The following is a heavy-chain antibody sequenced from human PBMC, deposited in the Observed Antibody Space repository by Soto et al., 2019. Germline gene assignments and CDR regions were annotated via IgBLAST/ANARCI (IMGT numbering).Heavy chain of an antibody. CDR1: GFTVSSNY. CDR2: IYSGGST. V-gene: IGHV3-66*01. Sequence: EVQLVESGGGLVQPGGSLRLSCAASGFTVSSNYMNWIRQAPGKGLEWVSVIYSGGSTYYADSVKGRFTISRDNSKNTLYLQMNSLRVEDTAVYYCARDRGRSGGFDSWGQGTLVTVFS. CDR3: ARDRGRSGGFDS. J-gene: IGHJ4*02. D-gene: IGHD2-15*01.